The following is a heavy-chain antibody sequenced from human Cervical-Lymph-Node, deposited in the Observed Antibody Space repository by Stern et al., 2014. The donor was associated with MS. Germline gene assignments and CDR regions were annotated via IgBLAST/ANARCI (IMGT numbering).Heavy chain of an antibody. V-gene: IGHV3-23*04. CDR2: ISGSGGNT. J-gene: IGHJ4*02. CDR3: AKDGFLITMTMVVVTITNPEY. Sequence: EVQLVESGGGLVQPGGSLRLSCAASGFTFSSYAMTWVRQAPGKGLEWVSTISGSGGNTYYADSVKGRFTISRDKSRNTLYLQMNSLRAEDTAVYYCAKDGFLITMTMVVVTITNPEYWGQGTLVTVSS. CDR1: GFTFSSYA. D-gene: IGHD3-22*01.